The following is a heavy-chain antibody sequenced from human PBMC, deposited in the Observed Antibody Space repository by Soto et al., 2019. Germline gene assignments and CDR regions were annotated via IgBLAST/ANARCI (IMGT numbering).Heavy chain of an antibody. Sequence: GGSLRLSCAASGFTFSSYAMSWVRQAPGKGLEWVSAISGSGGSTYYADSVKGRFTISRDNSKTTLDLQMNSLRAEDTAVYYCANVAENPTPARKGDPGNYYYYYGMDVWGQGTTVTVSS. CDR2: ISGSGGST. CDR1: GFTFSSYA. J-gene: IGHJ6*02. V-gene: IGHV3-23*01. D-gene: IGHD2-21*02. CDR3: ANVAENPTPARKGDPGNYYYYYGMDV.